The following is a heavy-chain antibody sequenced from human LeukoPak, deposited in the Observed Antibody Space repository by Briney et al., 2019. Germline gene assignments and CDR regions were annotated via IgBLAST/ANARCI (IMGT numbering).Heavy chain of an antibody. V-gene: IGHV3-7*01. CDR3: ARDPKQDIVVVPAFGWFDP. Sequence: PGGSLRLSCAASGFTFSSYWMSWVRQAPGKGLEWVANIKQDGSEKYYVDSVKGRFTISRDNAKNSLYLQMNSLRAEDTAVYYCARDPKQDIVVVPAFGWFDPWGQGTLVTVSS. CDR2: IKQDGSEK. J-gene: IGHJ5*02. CDR1: GFTFSSYW. D-gene: IGHD2-2*01.